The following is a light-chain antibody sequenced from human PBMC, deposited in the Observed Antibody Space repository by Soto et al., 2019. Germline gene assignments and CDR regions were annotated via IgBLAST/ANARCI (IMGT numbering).Light chain of an antibody. CDR1: QSSGSNF. V-gene: IGKV3-20*01. Sequence: EIVLTQSPGTLSLSPVERATISCKTSQSSGSNFLAWYQQKPGQAPRLLIYASSNRATGIPDRFSGSASGADFTLTIDRLEPEDFAVYYCQQYNNWPPITFGQGTRLEIK. CDR3: QQYNNWPPIT. CDR2: ASS. J-gene: IGKJ5*01.